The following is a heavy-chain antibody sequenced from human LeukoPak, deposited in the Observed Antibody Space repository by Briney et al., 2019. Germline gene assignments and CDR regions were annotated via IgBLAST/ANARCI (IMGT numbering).Heavy chain of an antibody. J-gene: IGHJ3*02. V-gene: IGHV1-8*01. CDR1: GYTFTSD. CDR3: ARGAVSRDCSGGSCYHFDI. CDR2: MNPSSGNT. Sequence: ASEKVSCKASGYTFTSDINWVRQATGQGLEWMGWMNPSSGNTDYAPKFQGRVTMTRDISIRTAYMELSSLRSEDTAVYYCARGAVSRDCSGGSCYHFDIWGQGTMVTVPS. D-gene: IGHD2-15*01.